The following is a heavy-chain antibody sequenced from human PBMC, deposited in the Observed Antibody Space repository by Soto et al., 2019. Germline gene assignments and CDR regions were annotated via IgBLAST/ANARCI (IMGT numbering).Heavy chain of an antibody. CDR2: TNGDGSIT. V-gene: IGHV3-74*01. J-gene: IGHJ6*02. D-gene: IGHD5-18*01. CDR1: GFTFSSHW. Sequence: GGSLRLSCAASGFTFSSHWMHWVRQAPGKGLVWVSRTNGDGSITGYADSVKGRSTISRDNAKNTLYLQMSSLRAEDTAVYYCGRAGQYRNVMDVWGQGTTVTVSS. CDR3: GRAGQYRNVMDV.